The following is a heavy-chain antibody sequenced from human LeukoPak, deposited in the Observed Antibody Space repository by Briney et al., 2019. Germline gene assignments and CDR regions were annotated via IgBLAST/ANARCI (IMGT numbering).Heavy chain of an antibody. CDR1: GYSFTSYW. V-gene: IGHV5-51*01. CDR3: ARKVKVYSAYSIAARPGGAAFDI. CDR2: IYPGDSDT. D-gene: IGHD6-6*01. J-gene: IGHJ3*02. Sequence: GKSLKISCKGSGYSFTSYWIGWVRQMPGKGLEWMGIIYPGDSDTRYSPSFQGQVTISADKSISTAYLQWSSLKASDTAMYYCARKVKVYSAYSIAARPGGAAFDIWGQGTMVTVSS.